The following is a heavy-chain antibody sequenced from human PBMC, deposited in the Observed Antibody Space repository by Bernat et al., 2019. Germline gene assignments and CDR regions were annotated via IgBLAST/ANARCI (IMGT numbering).Heavy chain of an antibody. CDR1: GYNFTTYW. Sequence: EMQLVQSGAEVKKPGESLKISCKGSGYNFTTYWIGWVRQMPGKGLEWMGIIYPGDSDTRYSPSLQGQVTISVDKSISIANLQWSSLKASDTAIYYCARRGQMAGSVGDAFDIWGQGTMVTVSS. J-gene: IGHJ3*02. D-gene: IGHD6-19*01. CDR3: ARRGQMAGSVGDAFDI. CDR2: IYPGDSDT. V-gene: IGHV5-51*01.